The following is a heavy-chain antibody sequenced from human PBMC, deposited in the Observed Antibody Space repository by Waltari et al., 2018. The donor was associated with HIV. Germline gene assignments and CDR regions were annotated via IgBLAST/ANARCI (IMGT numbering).Heavy chain of an antibody. CDR2: IRSCVIAI. J-gene: IGHJ4*02. CDR3: ARGLGYSSSFYGY. V-gene: IGHV3-11*01. CDR1: GFTFSDYS. D-gene: IGHD6-13*01. Sequence: QVQLVESGGGLVKPGGSLRLSCAASGFTFSDYSMGWIRQAPGKVLELVSYIRSCVIAIYYSDSGNGRFTISRDNAKNSLYLQMNSLRAEDTAVYYCARGLGYSSSFYGYWGQGTLVTVSS.